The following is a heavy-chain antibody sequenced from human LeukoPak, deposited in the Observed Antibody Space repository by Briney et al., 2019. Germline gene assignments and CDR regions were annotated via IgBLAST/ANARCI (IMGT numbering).Heavy chain of an antibody. CDR1: GYTFTSYA. CDR3: ARRDSSGWYVFDY. Sequence: ASVKVSCKASGYTFTSYAMHWVRQAPGQRLEWMGWINAGNGNTKYSQKFQGRVTITRDTSASTAYMELSSLRSEDTAVNYCARRDSSGWYVFDYWGQGTLVTVSS. D-gene: IGHD6-19*01. CDR2: INAGNGNT. J-gene: IGHJ4*02. V-gene: IGHV1-3*01.